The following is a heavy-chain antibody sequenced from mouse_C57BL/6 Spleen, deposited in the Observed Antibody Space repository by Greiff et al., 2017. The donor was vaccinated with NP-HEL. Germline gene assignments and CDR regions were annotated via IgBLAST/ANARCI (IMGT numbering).Heavy chain of an antibody. CDR1: GFTFSSYA. D-gene: IGHD2-1*01. CDR2: ISDGGSYT. CDR3: ARDRGNYKDYYAMDY. V-gene: IGHV5-4*01. Sequence: EVQRVESGGGLVKPGGSLKLSCAASGFTFSSYAMSWVRQTPEKRLEWVATISDGGSYTYYPDNVKGRVTISRDNAKNNLYLQMSHLKSEDTAMYYCARDRGNYKDYYAMDYWGQGTSVTVSS. J-gene: IGHJ4*01.